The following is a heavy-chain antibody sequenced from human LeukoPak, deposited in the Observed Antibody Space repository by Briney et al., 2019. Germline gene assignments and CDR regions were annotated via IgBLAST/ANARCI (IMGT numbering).Heavy chain of an antibody. V-gene: IGHV1-2*02. CDR2: INPNSGGT. D-gene: IGHD3-22*01. CDR3: AVNYYDSSGYYLFDY. Sequence: ASVKVSCKTSGYTFTGYYMHWVRQAPGQGLEWMGWINPNSGGTNYAQKLQGRVTMTTDTSTSTAYMELRSLRPDDTAVYYCAVNYYDSSGYYLFDYWGQGTLVTVSS. CDR1: GYTFTGYY. J-gene: IGHJ4*02.